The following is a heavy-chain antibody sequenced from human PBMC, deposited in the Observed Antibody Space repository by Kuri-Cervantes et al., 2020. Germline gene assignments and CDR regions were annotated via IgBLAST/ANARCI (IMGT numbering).Heavy chain of an antibody. J-gene: IGHJ4*02. Sequence: GESLKISCAASGFTFSSYWMSWVRQAPGKGPEWVSYISSSGSTIYYADSVKGRFTISRDNAKNSLYLQMNSLRAEDTAVYYCARDVSVYYYDSSGYYDYWGQGTLVTVSS. D-gene: IGHD3-22*01. V-gene: IGHV3-48*04. CDR3: ARDVSVYYYDSSGYYDY. CDR1: GFTFSSYW. CDR2: ISSSGSTI.